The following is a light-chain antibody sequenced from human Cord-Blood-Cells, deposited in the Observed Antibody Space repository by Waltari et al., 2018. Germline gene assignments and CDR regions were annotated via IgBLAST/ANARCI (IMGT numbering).Light chain of an antibody. CDR3: SSYTSSSTVV. V-gene: IGLV2-14*01. CDR1: SSDVGGYNY. J-gene: IGLJ2*01. Sequence: QSALTQPASVSGSPGQSIPISCTGTSSDVGGYNYVSWYQQHPGKAPKLMIYDVSKRPSGFSNLFSGSKSGNTASLTIFGLQAEDEADYYCSSYTSSSTVVFGGGTKLTVL. CDR2: DVS.